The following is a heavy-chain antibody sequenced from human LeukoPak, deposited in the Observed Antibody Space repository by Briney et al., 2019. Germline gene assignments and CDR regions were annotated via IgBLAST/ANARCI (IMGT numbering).Heavy chain of an antibody. CDR1: GYTFTRYY. D-gene: IGHD1-14*01. V-gene: IGHV1-2*02. J-gene: IGHJ4*02. CDR2: INPNSGGT. Sequence: SVTVSCMASGYTFTRYYMHWLRQAPGQGLEGMGWINPNSGGTNYAQKFQGRVTMTSDTSSSTAYMELSRLRSDDTAVYYCASSKEPFHFDYWGQGTLVTVSS. CDR3: ASSKEPFHFDY.